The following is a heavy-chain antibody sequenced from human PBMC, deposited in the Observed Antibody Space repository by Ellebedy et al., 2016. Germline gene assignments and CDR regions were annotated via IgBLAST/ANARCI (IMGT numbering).Heavy chain of an antibody. CDR1: GFIFSSYG. J-gene: IGHJ4*02. D-gene: IGHD3-22*01. CDR2: ISHDGSNK. V-gene: IGHV3-30*03. CDR3: ARDYYDSSGYIGY. Sequence: GESLKISXTASGFIFSSYGIHWVRQAPGKGLEWVAVISHDGSNKYHADSVKGRFTISRDNSKNTLYLQMNSLRAEDTAVYYCARDYYDSSGYIGYWGQGALVTVSS.